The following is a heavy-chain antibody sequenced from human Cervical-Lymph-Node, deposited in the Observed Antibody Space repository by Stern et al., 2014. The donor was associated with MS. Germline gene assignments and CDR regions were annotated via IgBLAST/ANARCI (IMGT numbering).Heavy chain of an antibody. CDR3: ATLSPGAGGHRYRHFDY. V-gene: IGHV1-24*01. CDR2: FDPEGGET. CDR1: GYTLTELS. J-gene: IGHJ4*02. D-gene: IGHD4-23*01. Sequence: VQLVESGAEVKKPGASVKVSCKVSGYTLTELSMHWVRQAPRKGLEWMGGFDPEGGETIYAQKFQGRVTMTEDTSTDTAYMELSSRRSEDTAMYLCATLSPGAGGHRYRHFDYGGQGTLVTVSS.